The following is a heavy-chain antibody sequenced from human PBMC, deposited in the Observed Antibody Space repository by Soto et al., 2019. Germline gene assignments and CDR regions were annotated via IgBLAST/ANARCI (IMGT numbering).Heavy chain of an antibody. V-gene: IGHV4-31*03. CDR2: MSYSGNT. CDR3: ARDGTVTKGRWFDP. J-gene: IGHJ5*02. D-gene: IGHD4-17*01. CDR1: GGSISSGGYY. Sequence: SGTLTLTCTVSGGSISSGGYYWSWIRQHPGKGLEWMGYMSYSGNTDYNPSLKSRVTMSLDTSKNQFSLKLTSVTAADTAVYYCARDGTVTKGRWFDPWGQRILVTVSS.